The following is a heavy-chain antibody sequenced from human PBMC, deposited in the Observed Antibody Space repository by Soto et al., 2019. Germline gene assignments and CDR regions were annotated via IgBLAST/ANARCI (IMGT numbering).Heavy chain of an antibody. Sequence: PSETLSLTCAVYGGSFSGYYWSWIRQPPGKGLEWIGEINHSGSTNYNPSLKSRVTISVDTSKNQFSLKLSSVTAADTAVYYCARGFPMRLSGSYFQYYFDYWGQGTLVTVSS. CDR3: ARGFPMRLSGSYFQYYFDY. CDR2: INHSGST. V-gene: IGHV4-34*01. D-gene: IGHD1-26*01. CDR1: GGSFSGYY. J-gene: IGHJ4*02.